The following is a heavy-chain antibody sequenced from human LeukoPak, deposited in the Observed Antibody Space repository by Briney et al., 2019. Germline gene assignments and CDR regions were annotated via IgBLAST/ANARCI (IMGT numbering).Heavy chain of an antibody. J-gene: IGHJ4*02. CDR1: GGTFSSDA. D-gene: IGHD1-26*01. CDR2: IIPIFGTA. V-gene: IGHV1-69*05. Sequence: SVKGSCKASGGTFSSDAISWGRQAPGQGLEWMGGIIPIFGTANYAQKFQGRVTITTDESTSTAYTELSSLRSEDTAVYYCARESGGVGATTPLSYWGQGTLVTVSS. CDR3: ARESGGVGATTPLSY.